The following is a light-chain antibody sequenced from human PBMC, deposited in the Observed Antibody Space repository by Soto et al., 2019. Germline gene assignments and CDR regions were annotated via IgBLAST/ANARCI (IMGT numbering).Light chain of an antibody. J-gene: IGLJ2*01. Sequence: SSELTQPLSVSVALGQTARITCGGSNIGSKNVHWYQQKPAQAPVLVIYNDNSRPSGIPERVSGSNSGSTATLTISRAQAGDEADYYCQVWDTSTALIGGGTKLTVL. V-gene: IGLV3-9*01. CDR1: NIGSKN. CDR2: NDN. CDR3: QVWDTSTAL.